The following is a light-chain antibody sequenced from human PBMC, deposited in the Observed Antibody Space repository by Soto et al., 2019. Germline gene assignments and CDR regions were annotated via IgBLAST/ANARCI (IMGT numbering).Light chain of an antibody. V-gene: IGLV2-11*01. CDR1: SSDVGGYNY. Sequence: QSALTQPRSGSGSPGESVTISCTGTSSDVGGYNYVSWYQQHPGKAPKLMIYDVSKRPSGVPDRFSGSKSGNTASLTISGLQAEDEADYYCCSYAGSYTFYVFGTGTKVTLL. CDR2: DVS. J-gene: IGLJ1*01. CDR3: CSYAGSYTFYV.